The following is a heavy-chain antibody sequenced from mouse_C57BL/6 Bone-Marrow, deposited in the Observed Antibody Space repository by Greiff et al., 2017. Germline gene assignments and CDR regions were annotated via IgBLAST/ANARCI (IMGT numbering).Heavy chain of an antibody. CDR3: AISNWAFDY. V-gene: IGHV14-2*01. CDR1: GFNIKDYY. D-gene: IGHD4-1*01. CDR2: IDPEDGET. Sequence: EVQLQQSGAELVKPGASVKLSCTASGFNIKDYYMHWVKQRTEQGLEWIGRIDPEDGETKSAPKFQGKATITADTASNPADLQLSSLTAEDTAVYYCAISNWAFDYWGQGTTLTVSA. J-gene: IGHJ2*01.